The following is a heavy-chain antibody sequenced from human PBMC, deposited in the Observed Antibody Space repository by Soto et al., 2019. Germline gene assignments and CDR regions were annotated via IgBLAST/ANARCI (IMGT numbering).Heavy chain of an antibody. CDR1: GLPHSSFA. J-gene: IGHJ3*01. CDR2: IYGSGRGI. D-gene: IGHD2-21*02. Sequence: EVQLLESGGGLVQPGGSLRLSCTASGLPHSSFAMMWVRQAPGKGLECVSGIYGSGRGIEYADSVKGRFTISRDNSKNTVYLQMTDLRADDTAVYYCARDGSVVTDQDAFDVWGQGTMVTVS. V-gene: IGHV3-23*01. CDR3: ARDGSVVTDQDAFDV.